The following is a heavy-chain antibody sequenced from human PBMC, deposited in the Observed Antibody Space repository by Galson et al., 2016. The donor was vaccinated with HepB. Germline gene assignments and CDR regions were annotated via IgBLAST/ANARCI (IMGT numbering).Heavy chain of an antibody. CDR1: GFTFRTYS. CDR3: ARGSTTLLYY. Sequence: LRLSCAPSGFTFRTYSMHLVRQAPGKGLEWVGYIYYSGSTNYNPSLKSLVTISLDTSKNQFSLRLSSVTAADTAVYYCARGSTTLLYYWGQGTLVTVSS. D-gene: IGHD1-26*01. V-gene: IGHV4-59*01. CDR2: IYYSGST. J-gene: IGHJ4*02.